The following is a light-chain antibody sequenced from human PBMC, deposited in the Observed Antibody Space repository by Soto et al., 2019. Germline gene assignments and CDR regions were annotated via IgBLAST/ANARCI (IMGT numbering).Light chain of an antibody. Sequence: EIVMTQSPATLSVSPGERATLSCRASQSVSGNLAWYQQKPGQAPRLLIYGASTRATGIPARFSGSGSGTEFTLTISSLASEDFAVYYCQQYNNWPRTFGQGTKVEIK. V-gene: IGKV3-15*01. J-gene: IGKJ1*01. CDR2: GAS. CDR3: QQYNNWPRT. CDR1: QSVSGN.